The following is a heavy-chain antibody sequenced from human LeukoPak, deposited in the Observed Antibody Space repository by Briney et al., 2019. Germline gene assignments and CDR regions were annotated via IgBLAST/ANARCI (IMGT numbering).Heavy chain of an antibody. CDR2: IYYSGST. CDR1: GGSINSGNYY. D-gene: IGHD4-23*01. Sequence: SQTLSLICTVSGGSINSGNYYWSWIRQHPGKGLEWIGYIYYSGSTSYNPSLKSRVTLSVDTSKNEFSLTLRSVTAADTAVYYCARVGLGNTPHPIDYWGQGTLVTVSS. V-gene: IGHV4-31*03. J-gene: IGHJ4*02. CDR3: ARVGLGNTPHPIDY.